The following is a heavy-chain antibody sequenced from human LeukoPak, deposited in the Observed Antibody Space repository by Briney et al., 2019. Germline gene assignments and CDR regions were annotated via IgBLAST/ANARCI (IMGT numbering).Heavy chain of an antibody. CDR1: GFTFSTYG. V-gene: IGHV3-30*02. J-gene: IGHJ5*02. CDR3: ARDHVDSNYS. Sequence: QPRGSLRLSCAASGFTFSTYGMHWVRQTPGKGLERVAFIRYDGSSEYYGDSVKGRFTISRDNSKNTLYLQMNSLRAEDTAVYYCARDHVDSNYSWGQGTLVTVSS. D-gene: IGHD4-11*01. CDR2: IRYDGSSE.